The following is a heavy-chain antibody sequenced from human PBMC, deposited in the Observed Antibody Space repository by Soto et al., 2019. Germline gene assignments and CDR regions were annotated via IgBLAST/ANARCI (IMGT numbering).Heavy chain of an antibody. CDR3: AGTVYGDFEFDY. J-gene: IGHJ4*02. CDR2: ISSCGSTI. V-gene: IGHV3-11*01. CDR1: GFTFSDYY. Sequence: GGSLRLSCAASGFTFSDYYMSWIRQAPGKGLEWVSYISSCGSTIYYADSVKGRFTISSDNAKNSLYLQMNSLRAEDTAVYYCAGTVYGDFEFDYWGQGTLVTVSS. D-gene: IGHD4-17*01.